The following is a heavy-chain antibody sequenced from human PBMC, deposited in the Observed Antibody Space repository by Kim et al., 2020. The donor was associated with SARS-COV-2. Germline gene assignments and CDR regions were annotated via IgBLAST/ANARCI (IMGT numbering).Heavy chain of an antibody. V-gene: IGHV1-8*01. D-gene: IGHD3-10*01. J-gene: IGHJ5*02. Sequence: ASVKVSCKASGYTFTSYDINWVRQATGQGLEWMGWMNPNSGNTGYAQKFQGRVTMTRNTSISTAYMELSSLRSEDTAVYYCARGSLWFGELYNWFDPWGQGTLVTVSS. CDR1: GYTFTSYD. CDR3: ARGSLWFGELYNWFDP. CDR2: MNPNSGNT.